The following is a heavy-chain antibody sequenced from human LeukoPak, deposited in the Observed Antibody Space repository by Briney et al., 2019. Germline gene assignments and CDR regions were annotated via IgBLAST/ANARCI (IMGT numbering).Heavy chain of an antibody. CDR3: ARIQGNGYYGWDYFDF. V-gene: IGHV4-30-4*01. CDR1: GGSINNGDNY. CDR2: IYYRGTA. J-gene: IGHJ4*02. D-gene: IGHD6-25*01. Sequence: SQTLSPTCTVSGGSINNGDNYWSWIRQPPGKGLEWIGFIYYRGTAYYDASFKSRVSISIDTSKNQFSLTLSSVTAADTAVYYCARIQGNGYYGWDYFDFWGQGTLVTVSS.